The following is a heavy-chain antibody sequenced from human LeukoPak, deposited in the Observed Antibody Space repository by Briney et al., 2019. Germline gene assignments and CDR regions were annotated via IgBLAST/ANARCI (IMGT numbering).Heavy chain of an antibody. CDR1: GFTFSSYW. CDR3: ARVLLLSGYGMDV. J-gene: IGHJ6*02. Sequence: PGGSLRLSCAASGFTFSSYWMSWVRQAPGKGLEWVANIKQDGSEKYYVDSVEGRFTISRDNAKNSLYLQMNTLRAEDTAVYYCARVLLLSGYGMDVWGQGTTVTVSS. CDR2: IKQDGSEK. D-gene: IGHD2-21*01. V-gene: IGHV3-7*01.